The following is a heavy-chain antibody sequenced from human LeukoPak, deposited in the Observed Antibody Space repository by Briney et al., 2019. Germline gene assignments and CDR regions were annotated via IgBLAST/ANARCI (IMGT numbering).Heavy chain of an antibody. D-gene: IGHD1-1*01. J-gene: IGHJ4*02. V-gene: IGHV3-30*02. CDR1: GFTFRSHG. Sequence: GGSLRLSCAAAGFTFRSHGMQWVRQAPGKGLEWVAFIRFDGSSKYYADSVKGRFTISRDNSESTLYLQMNSLRSEDTAVYYCAKSLSAWNPDYWGQGTLVTVSS. CDR2: IRFDGSSK. CDR3: AKSLSAWNPDY.